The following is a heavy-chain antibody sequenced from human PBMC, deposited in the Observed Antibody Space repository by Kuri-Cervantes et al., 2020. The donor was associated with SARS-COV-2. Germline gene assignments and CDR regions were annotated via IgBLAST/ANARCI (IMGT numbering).Heavy chain of an antibody. CDR1: GYIFTDYY. Sequence: SMKVSCKASGYIFTDYYMHWVRQAPGQGLEWMGGIIPIFGTANYAQKFQGRVTITADKSTSTAYMELSSLRSEDTAVYYCARHSGSGWTGNWFDPWGQGTLVTVSS. V-gene: IGHV1-69*06. J-gene: IGHJ5*02. CDR2: IIPIFGTA. D-gene: IGHD6-19*01. CDR3: ARHSGSGWTGNWFDP.